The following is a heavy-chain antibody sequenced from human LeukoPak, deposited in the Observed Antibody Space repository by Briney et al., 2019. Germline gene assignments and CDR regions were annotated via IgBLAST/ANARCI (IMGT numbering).Heavy chain of an antibody. Sequence: SETLPLTCTVSGGSISSYYWSWIRQPAGKGLEWIGRIYTSGSTNYSPSLKSRVTMSVDTSKNQFSLKLSSVTAADTAVYYCARAYSGYVPNYYYYMDVWGKGTTVTISS. CDR2: IYTSGST. V-gene: IGHV4-4*07. CDR3: ARAYSGYVPNYYYYMDV. J-gene: IGHJ6*03. D-gene: IGHD5-12*01. CDR1: GGSISSYY.